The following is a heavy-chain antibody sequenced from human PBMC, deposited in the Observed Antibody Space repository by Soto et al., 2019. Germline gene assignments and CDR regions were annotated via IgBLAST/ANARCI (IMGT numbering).Heavy chain of an antibody. CDR3: AKDSRARRGSVAGSSYYYYGMDV. Sequence: GSLRLSCAASGFTFSSYAMSWVRQAPGKGLEWVSAISGSGGSTYYADSVKGRFTISRDNSKNTLYLQMNSLRAEDTAVYYCAKDSRARRGSVAGSSYYYYGMDVWGQGTTVTVSS. J-gene: IGHJ6*02. CDR1: GFTFSSYA. V-gene: IGHV3-23*01. D-gene: IGHD6-19*01. CDR2: ISGSGGST.